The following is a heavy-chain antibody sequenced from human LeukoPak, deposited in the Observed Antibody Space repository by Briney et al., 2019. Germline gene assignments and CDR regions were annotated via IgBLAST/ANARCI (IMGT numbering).Heavy chain of an antibody. CDR3: ARGGPYGSGSYSDY. Sequence: ASVKVSCKASGGTFSSYAISWVRQAPGQGLEWMGGIIPIFGTANYAQKFQGRVTITADESTSTAYMELSSLRSEDTAVYYCARGGPYGSGSYSDYWGQGTLVTVSS. CDR1: GGTFSSYA. V-gene: IGHV1-69*13. CDR2: IIPIFGTA. D-gene: IGHD3-10*01. J-gene: IGHJ4*02.